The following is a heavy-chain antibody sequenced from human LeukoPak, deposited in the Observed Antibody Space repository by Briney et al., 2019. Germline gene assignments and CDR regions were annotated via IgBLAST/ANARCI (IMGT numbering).Heavy chain of an antibody. J-gene: IGHJ4*02. CDR1: GFTFSNYW. V-gene: IGHV3-74*01. Sequence: PGGSLRLSCAASGFTFSNYWMHWVRQAPGKGLVWVSRINSDGSSTTSADSVKGRFTISRDNAKNTLYLQMNSLRAEDTAVYCRAKGGATVIDYWGQGTLVTVSS. D-gene: IGHD4-17*01. CDR2: INSDGSST. CDR3: AKGGATVIDY.